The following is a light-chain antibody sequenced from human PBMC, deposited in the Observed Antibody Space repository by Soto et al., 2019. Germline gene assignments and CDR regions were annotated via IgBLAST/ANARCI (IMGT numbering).Light chain of an antibody. Sequence: EIVMTQSPATLSVSPGERATLFCRASQTVSNNLAWYQQKPGQAPRLLIYGASTRATGIPARFSGSGSGTEFTLTISSLRSEDFAVYYCQQYNNWPPWTFGQGTKVEIK. CDR1: QTVSNN. J-gene: IGKJ1*01. CDR2: GAS. V-gene: IGKV3-15*01. CDR3: QQYNNWPPWT.